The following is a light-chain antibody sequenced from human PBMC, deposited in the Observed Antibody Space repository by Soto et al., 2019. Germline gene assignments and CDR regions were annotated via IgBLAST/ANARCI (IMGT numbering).Light chain of an antibody. J-gene: IGLJ3*02. CDR3: SSYTTSTTLVV. CDR2: EVS. CDR1: SSDVGGYNY. Sequence: QSALTQPASMSGSPGQSITISCTGISSDVGGYNYVSWYQQHPGKAPKLMIYEVSHRPSGVSDRFSGSKSGNTASLTISGLQAEDEADYYCSSYTTSTTLVVFGGGTKLTVL. V-gene: IGLV2-14*01.